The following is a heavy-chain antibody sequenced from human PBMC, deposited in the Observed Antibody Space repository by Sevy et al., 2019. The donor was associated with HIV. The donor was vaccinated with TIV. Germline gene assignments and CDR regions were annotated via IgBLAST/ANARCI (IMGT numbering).Heavy chain of an antibody. CDR3: APFPVAGHYYYGMDV. D-gene: IGHD6-19*01. CDR1: GFTFSSYA. V-gene: IGHV3-23*01. Sequence: GGSLRLSCAASGFTFSSYAMCWVRQAPGKGLEWVSAISGSGGSTYYADSVKGRFTISRDNSKNTLYLQMNSLRAEDTAVYYCAPFPVAGHYYYGMDVWGQGTTVTVSS. CDR2: ISGSGGST. J-gene: IGHJ6*02.